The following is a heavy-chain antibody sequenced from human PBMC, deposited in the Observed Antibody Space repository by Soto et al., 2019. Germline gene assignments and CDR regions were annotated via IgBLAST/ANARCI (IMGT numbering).Heavy chain of an antibody. D-gene: IGHD2-2*02. CDR1: GFTFSVFE. V-gene: IGHV3-48*03. Sequence: PGGSLRLSCAASGFTFSVFEMNWVRQAPGKGLEWVSYISSSGGTIYYADSVKGRFTISRDNAKDSLYLQMNSLRAEDTAVYYCVRYTGSLNFFDYRGQGTRVTVSA. J-gene: IGHJ4*02. CDR3: VRYTGSLNFFDY. CDR2: ISSSGGTI.